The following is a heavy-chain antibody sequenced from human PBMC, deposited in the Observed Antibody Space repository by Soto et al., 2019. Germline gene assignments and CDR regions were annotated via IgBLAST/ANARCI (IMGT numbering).Heavy chain of an antibody. D-gene: IGHD3-3*01. CDR1: GFTFDDYT. Sequence: PGGSLRLSCAASGFTFDDYTMHWVRQAPGKGLEWVSLISWDGGSTYYADSVKGRFTISRDNSKNSLYLQMNSLRTEDTALYYCAKDIYPHLLRFLEWFPMDVWGQGTTVTVSS. V-gene: IGHV3-43*01. CDR2: ISWDGGST. CDR3: AKDIYPHLLRFLEWFPMDV. J-gene: IGHJ6*02.